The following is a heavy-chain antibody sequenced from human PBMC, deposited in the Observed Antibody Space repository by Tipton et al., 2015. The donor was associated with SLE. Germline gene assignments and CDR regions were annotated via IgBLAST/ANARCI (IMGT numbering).Heavy chain of an antibody. CDR2: ISRSGDAT. Sequence: SLRLSCAASGFTFSNFAVSWVRQAPGKGLEWVSAISRSGDATYYADPVKGWFTISRDNSRNTLYLQMNSLRAEDTAVYYCAMSSATLTHYFDHWGQGTLVTVSS. V-gene: IGHV3-23*01. D-gene: IGHD3-10*01. CDR1: GFTFSNFA. CDR3: AMSSATLTHYFDH. J-gene: IGHJ4*02.